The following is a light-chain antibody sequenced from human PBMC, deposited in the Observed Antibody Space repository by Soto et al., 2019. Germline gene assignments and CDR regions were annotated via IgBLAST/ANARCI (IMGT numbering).Light chain of an antibody. J-gene: IGKJ5*01. CDR1: QSVSSY. V-gene: IGKV3-11*01. CDR2: DAS. CDR3: QQRSNWPPSIT. Sequence: EIVLTQSPATLSLSPGGKATLSSRASQSVSSYLAWYQQKPGQAPRLLIYDASNRATGIPARFSGSGSGTDFTLTISSLEPEDFAVYYCQQRSNWPPSITFGQGTRLEIK.